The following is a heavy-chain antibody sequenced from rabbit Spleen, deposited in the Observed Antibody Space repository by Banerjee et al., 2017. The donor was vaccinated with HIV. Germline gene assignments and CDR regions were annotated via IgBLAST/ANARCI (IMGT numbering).Heavy chain of an antibody. CDR2: IYTGYGST. Sequence: QSLEESGGDLVKPGASLTLTCTASGFSFNSGYYISWVRQAPGKGLEWIGIIYTGYGSTDYASWVNGRFTISGDNAQNTLYLQLSSLTAADTATYFCVRDQAGDADFGPYYLNLWGPGTLVTDS. CDR3: VRDQAGDADFGPYYLNL. CDR1: GFSFNSGYY. J-gene: IGHJ4*01. D-gene: IGHD6-1*01. V-gene: IGHV1S40*01.